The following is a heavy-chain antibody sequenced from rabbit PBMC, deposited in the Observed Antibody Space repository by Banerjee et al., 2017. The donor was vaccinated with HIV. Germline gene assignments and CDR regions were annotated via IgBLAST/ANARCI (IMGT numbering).Heavy chain of an antibody. D-gene: IGHD2-1*01. Sequence: QEQLVESGGGLVQPGGSLKLSCKASGFDFSSYGVSWVRQAPGKGLEWIGYIDPVFGSTYYASWVNGRFTISSHNAQNTLYLQLNSLTAADTATYFCVSSYDDYGAYTYYFNLWGPGTLVTVS. CDR1: GFDFSSYG. CDR3: VSSYDDYGAYTYYFNL. J-gene: IGHJ4*01. CDR2: IDPVFGST. V-gene: IGHV1S47*01.